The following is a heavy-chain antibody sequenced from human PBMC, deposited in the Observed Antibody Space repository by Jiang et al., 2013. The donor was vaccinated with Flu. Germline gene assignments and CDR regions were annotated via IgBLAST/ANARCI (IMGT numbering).Heavy chain of an antibody. CDR3: ARVDYGGNWLFDP. CDR2: IHPKTENP. D-gene: IGHD4-23*01. CDR1: GYTFNYYA. V-gene: IGHV7-4-1*02. J-gene: IGHJ5*02. Sequence: QSGSELKKPGDSVKISCKASGYTFNYYAVNWVRQAPGQGLEWMGWIHPKTENPTYAQDFTGRFVFSLDTSVNTAYSQINSLKTEDTAMYYCARVDYGGNWLFDPWGQGTLVSVSS.